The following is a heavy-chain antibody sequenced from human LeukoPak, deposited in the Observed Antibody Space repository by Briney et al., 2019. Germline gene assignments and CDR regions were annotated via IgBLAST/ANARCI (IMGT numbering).Heavy chain of an antibody. CDR1: GFTFSSYS. CDR3: ATRRDGYNLRFDYFDC. J-gene: IGHJ4*02. V-gene: IGHV3-48*01. CDR2: ISSSSSTI. D-gene: IGHD5-24*01. Sequence: PGGSLRLSCAASGFTFSSYSMNWVRQAPGKGLEWVSYISSSSSTIYYADSVKGRFTISRDNAKNSLYLQMNSLRAEDTAVYYCATRRDGYNLRFDYFDCWGQGTLVTVSS.